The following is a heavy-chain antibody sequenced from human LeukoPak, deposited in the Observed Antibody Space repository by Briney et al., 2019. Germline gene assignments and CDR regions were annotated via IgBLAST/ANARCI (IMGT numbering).Heavy chain of an antibody. V-gene: IGHV3-7*01. CDR1: GFTFSSNW. CDR2: IKQDGSEK. D-gene: IGHD5-18*01. J-gene: IGHJ4*02. CDR3: ARWVTAMEIFDY. Sequence: GGSLRLSCAASGFTFSSNWMSWVRQAPGKGLEWVANIKQDGSEKYYVDSVKGRFTNSRDNAKNSLYLQMDSLRAEDTAVYYCARWVTAMEIFDYWGQGTLVTVSS.